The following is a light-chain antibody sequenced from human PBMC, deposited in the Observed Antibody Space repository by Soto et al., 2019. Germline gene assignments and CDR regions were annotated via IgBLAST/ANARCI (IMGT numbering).Light chain of an antibody. V-gene: IGKV3-11*01. J-gene: IGKJ5*01. CDR3: QQHNNWPPIT. CDR2: DAS. CDR1: QSVSSY. Sequence: EVVLTHSPATLSLSTGERATLSCGASQSVSSYLAWYQQTPGQAPRLLIYDASTRVTGIPARFSGSGSGTDFTLTISSLQPEDFAVYYCQQHNNWPPITFGQGTLLAIK.